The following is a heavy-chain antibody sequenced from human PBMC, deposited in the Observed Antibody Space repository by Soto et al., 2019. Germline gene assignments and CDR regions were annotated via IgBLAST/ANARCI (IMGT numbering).Heavy chain of an antibody. D-gene: IGHD6-19*01. V-gene: IGHV1-69*01. Sequence: QVQLVQSGAEVKKLGSSVRFSCRAPGAPFTSFAITWVRKAPGQGLGWMGGIIPIFGTANYAQKFQGRVTITADESTSTAYMELSSLRSEDTAVYYCARTSGWINSKYYFDYWGQGTLVTVSS. J-gene: IGHJ4*02. CDR1: GAPFTSFA. CDR2: IIPIFGTA. CDR3: ARTSGWINSKYYFDY.